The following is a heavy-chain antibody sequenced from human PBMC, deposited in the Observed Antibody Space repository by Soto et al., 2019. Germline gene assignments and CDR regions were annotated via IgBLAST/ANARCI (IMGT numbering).Heavy chain of an antibody. CDR1: GFTFSDYY. D-gene: IGHD3-9*01. Sequence: QVQLVESGGGLVKPGGSLRLSCAASGFTFSDYYMSWIRQAPGKGLEWVSYISSSGSTIYYTDSVKGRFTISRDNAKNSLYLHMNSLRAEDTAAYYCASQSRYFDSPSYYYYYRMDVWGQGTTVTVSS. CDR2: ISSSGSTI. CDR3: ASQSRYFDSPSYYYYYRMDV. J-gene: IGHJ6*02. V-gene: IGHV3-11*01.